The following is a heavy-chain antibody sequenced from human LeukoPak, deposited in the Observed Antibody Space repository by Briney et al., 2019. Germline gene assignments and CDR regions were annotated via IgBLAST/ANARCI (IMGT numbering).Heavy chain of an antibody. CDR2: ISSSGGST. CDR3: ASTPSKTGTTRGYFDY. V-gene: IGHV3-23*01. D-gene: IGHD1-1*01. J-gene: IGHJ4*02. Sequence: GGSLRLSCAVSGFSFSNYAMTWVRQAPGKGLEWVAGISSSGGSTYYVDSVKGRFTISRDNFKNTLYLQMNSLRAEDTAVYYCASTPSKTGTTRGYFDYWGQGTLVTVSS. CDR1: GFSFSNYA.